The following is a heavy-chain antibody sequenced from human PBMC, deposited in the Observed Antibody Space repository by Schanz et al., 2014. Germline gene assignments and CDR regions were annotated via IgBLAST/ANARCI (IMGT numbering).Heavy chain of an antibody. CDR2: IWFDGNNK. V-gene: IGHV3-33*08. D-gene: IGHD6-13*01. J-gene: IGHJ4*02. CDR1: GFSFSDYG. Sequence: QVQLVESGGGVVQPGRSLRLSCAGSGFSFSDYGMHWVRQAPGKGLEWVAVIWFDGNNKFYADSVKGRFTISRDNAKNSLYLQMNSLRAEDTALYYCARDSGSSSWYPSDYWGQGTLVTVSS. CDR3: ARDSGSSSWYPSDY.